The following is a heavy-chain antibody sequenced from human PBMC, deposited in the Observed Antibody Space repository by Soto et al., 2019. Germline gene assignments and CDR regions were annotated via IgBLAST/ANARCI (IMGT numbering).Heavy chain of an antibody. J-gene: IGHJ5*02. CDR2: INRSGST. Sequence: SETLSLTCAVYGGSFSGYYWSWIRQPPGKGLEWIGEINRSGSTNYNPSLRSRVTISVDTSKNQFSLKLSSVTAADTAVYYCARDYYGSGSFFWFDPWGQGTLVTVSS. V-gene: IGHV4-34*01. CDR1: GGSFSGYY. CDR3: ARDYYGSGSFFWFDP. D-gene: IGHD3-10*01.